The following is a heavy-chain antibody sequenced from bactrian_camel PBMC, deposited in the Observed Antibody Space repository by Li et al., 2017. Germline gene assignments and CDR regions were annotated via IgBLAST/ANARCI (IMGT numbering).Heavy chain of an antibody. CDR1: GRTYFNWC. D-gene: IGHD3*01. CDR3: AADPEYGCVTDAELAEFRV. V-gene: IGHV3S53*01. CDR2: ILREGST. J-gene: IGHJ6*01. Sequence: VQLVESGGGSVQTGGSLTLSCAGSGRTYFNWCMGWFRQGPGNEREAVARILREGSTIYANSVMDRFIISKDNAKNTLYLQMNSLKPEDTAMYFCAADPEYGCVTDAELAEFRVWGQGTQVTVS.